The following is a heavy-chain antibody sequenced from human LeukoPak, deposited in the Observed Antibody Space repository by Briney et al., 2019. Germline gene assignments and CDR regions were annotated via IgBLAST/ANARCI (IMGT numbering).Heavy chain of an antibody. CDR2: ISSSGSTI. D-gene: IGHD6-19*01. V-gene: IGHV3-48*03. CDR1: GFTFSSYE. Sequence: PGGSLRLSCAASGFTFSSYEMNWVRQAPGKGLEWVSYISSSGSTIYYADSVKGRFTISRENAKDSMYMQMNSLRAEDTAVYYCARDHSSSGWYEAWLDPWGQGTLVTVSS. CDR3: ARDHSSSGWYEAWLDP. J-gene: IGHJ5*02.